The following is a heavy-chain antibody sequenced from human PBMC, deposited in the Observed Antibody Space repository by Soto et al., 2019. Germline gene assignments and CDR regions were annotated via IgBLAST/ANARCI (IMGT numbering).Heavy chain of an antibody. CDR3: ARDPNIVLVPAALRSYYYYGKEV. D-gene: IGHD2-2*01. V-gene: IGHV3-7*01. Sequence: PGGSLRLSCAASGFTFSSYWMSWVRQAPGKGLEWVANIKQDGSEKYYVDSVKGRFTISRDNAKNSLYLQMNSLRAEDTAVYYCARDPNIVLVPAALRSYYYYGKEVWGQGTTVTVSS. J-gene: IGHJ6*02. CDR1: GFTFSSYW. CDR2: IKQDGSEK.